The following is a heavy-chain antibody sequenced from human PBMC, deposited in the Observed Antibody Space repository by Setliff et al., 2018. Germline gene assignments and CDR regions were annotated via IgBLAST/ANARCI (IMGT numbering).Heavy chain of an antibody. Sequence: GGSLRLSCAASGFTFDDYAMHWVRQAPGKGLEWVSGISWNSGSIGYADSVKGRFTISRDNAKNSLYLQMTSLRAEDTAVYYCTTSPISSGWHSNFDYNMDVWGQGTTVTVSS. CDR3: TTSPISSGWHSNFDYNMDV. J-gene: IGHJ6*02. V-gene: IGHV3-9*01. CDR2: ISWNSGSI. D-gene: IGHD6-19*01. CDR1: GFTFDDYA.